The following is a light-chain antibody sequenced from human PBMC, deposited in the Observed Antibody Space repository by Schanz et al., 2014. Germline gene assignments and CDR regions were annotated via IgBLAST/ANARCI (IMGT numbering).Light chain of an antibody. CDR3: SSLAPNTVEV. J-gene: IGLJ3*02. CDR2: DVT. Sequence: QSALTQPASVSGSPGQSITISCTGTSSDIGSYNYVSWYQQYPGEAPKLIIYDVTYRPSGVSHRFSGSKSGNTASLTISGLQAEDEAEYYCSSLAPNTVEVFGGGTKVTVL. CDR1: SSDIGSYNY. V-gene: IGLV2-14*01.